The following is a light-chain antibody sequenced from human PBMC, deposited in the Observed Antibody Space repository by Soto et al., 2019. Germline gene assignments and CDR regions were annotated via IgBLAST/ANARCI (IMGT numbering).Light chain of an antibody. J-gene: IGLJ2*01. CDR2: EVS. CDR1: SSDVGGYDY. Sequence: QSALTQPPSASGSPGQSVTISCTGTSSDVGGYDYVSWYQQHPGKAPKLMIYEVSKRPSGVPGRFSGSKSGNTASLTVSGLQAEDEADYYCTSYAGSNILFGGGTTLTVL. V-gene: IGLV2-8*01. CDR3: TSYAGSNIL.